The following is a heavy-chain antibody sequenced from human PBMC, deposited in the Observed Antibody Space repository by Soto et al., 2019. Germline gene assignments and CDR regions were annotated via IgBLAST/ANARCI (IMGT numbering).Heavy chain of an antibody. CDR2: MNPNSGNT. J-gene: IGHJ5*02. D-gene: IGHD5-12*01. Sequence: ASVKVSCKASGYTFTSYDINWVRQATGQGLEWMGWMNPNSGNTGYAQKFQGRVTMTRNTSISTAYMELSSLRSEDTAVYYCARASIGFLRLNWFDPWGQGTLVTVSS. CDR1: GYTFTSYD. V-gene: IGHV1-8*01. CDR3: ARASIGFLRLNWFDP.